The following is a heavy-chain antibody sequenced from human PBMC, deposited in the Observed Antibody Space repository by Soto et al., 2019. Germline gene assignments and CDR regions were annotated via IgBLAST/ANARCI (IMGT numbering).Heavy chain of an antibody. Sequence: QVQLVQSGAEVKKPGASVKVSCKASGYTFTSYYMHWVRQAPGQGVEWMGIINPSGGSTSYAQKFQGRVTMTRDTSTSTVYMELSSLRSEDTAVYYCARDNNGSGTYYYYYGMDVWGQGTTVTVSS. CDR2: INPSGGST. V-gene: IGHV1-46*01. CDR1: GYTFTSYY. CDR3: ARDNNGSGTYYYYYGMDV. J-gene: IGHJ6*02. D-gene: IGHD2-15*01.